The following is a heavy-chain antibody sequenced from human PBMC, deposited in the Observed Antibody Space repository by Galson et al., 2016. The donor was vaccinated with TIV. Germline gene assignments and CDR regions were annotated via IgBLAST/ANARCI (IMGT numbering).Heavy chain of an antibody. CDR3: ARDRVVDATYYYYYYGMDV. Sequence: SLRLSCAASGLSVSINYMTWVRQAPGKGLEWVSLISDGGNTYYPDSVKGRFTISRDNSKTTIYLQMNSLRVEDTAVYYCARDRVVDATYYYYYYGMDVWGQGTAVTVSS. CDR2: ISDGGNT. V-gene: IGHV3-66*02. CDR1: GLSVSINY. J-gene: IGHJ6*02. D-gene: IGHD2-15*01.